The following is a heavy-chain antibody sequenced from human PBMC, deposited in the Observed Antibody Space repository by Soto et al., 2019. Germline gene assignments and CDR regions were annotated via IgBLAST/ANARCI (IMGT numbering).Heavy chain of an antibody. J-gene: IGHJ5*01. Sequence: QVHLVESGGGLVKPGGSLRLSCAASGLSISDFYMSWVRQIPGKGLEWISYISGRSDVIHYVDSVKGRFTVSRDNARNSVFLQMDSLRAEDSGIYFCARERAPDIRFDSWGQGTLVTVSS. V-gene: IGHV3-11*01. D-gene: IGHD5-12*01. CDR3: ARERAPDIRFDS. CDR2: ISGRSDVI. CDR1: GLSISDFY.